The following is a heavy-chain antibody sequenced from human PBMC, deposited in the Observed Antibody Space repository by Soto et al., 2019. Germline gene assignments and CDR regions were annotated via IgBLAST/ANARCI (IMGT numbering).Heavy chain of an antibody. V-gene: IGHV3-23*01. D-gene: IGHD1-26*01. J-gene: IGHJ4*02. Sequence: GWSLRLSCAASGFTFSSYAMSWVRQAPGKGLEWVSAISGSGGSTYYADSVKGRFTISRDNSKNTLYLQMNSLRAEDTAVYYCAKDSRIVGATPFDYWGQGTLVTVSS. CDR3: AKDSRIVGATPFDY. CDR1: GFTFSSYA. CDR2: ISGSGGST.